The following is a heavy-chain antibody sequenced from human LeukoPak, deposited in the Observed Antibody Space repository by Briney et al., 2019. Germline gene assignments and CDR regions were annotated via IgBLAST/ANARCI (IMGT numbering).Heavy chain of an antibody. J-gene: IGHJ4*02. D-gene: IGHD2-2*02. CDR2: INSDGSST. CDR1: GFTFSSYW. CDR3: AREDCSSTSCYMAGDVSFFRY. V-gene: IGHV3-74*01. Sequence: PGGSLRLSCAASGFTFSSYWMHWVRQAPGKGLVWVSRINSDGSSTSYADSVKGRLTISRDNAKNTLYLQMNSLRAEDTAVYYCAREDCSSTSCYMAGDVSFFRYWGQGTLVTVSS.